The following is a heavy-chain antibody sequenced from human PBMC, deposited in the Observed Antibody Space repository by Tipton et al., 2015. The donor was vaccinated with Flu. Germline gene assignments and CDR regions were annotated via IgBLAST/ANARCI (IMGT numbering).Heavy chain of an antibody. Sequence: TLSLTCTVSGGSISSGGYYWSWIRQHPGKGLEWIGYIYYSGSTNYNPSLKSRVTISVDTSKNQFSLKLSSVTAADTAVYYCARGEWYCSGGGCSWNWFDPWGQGTLVTVSS. CDR1: GGSISSGGYY. V-gene: IGHV4-61*08. D-gene: IGHD2-15*01. CDR3: ARGEWYCSGGGCSWNWFDP. J-gene: IGHJ5*02. CDR2: IYYSGST.